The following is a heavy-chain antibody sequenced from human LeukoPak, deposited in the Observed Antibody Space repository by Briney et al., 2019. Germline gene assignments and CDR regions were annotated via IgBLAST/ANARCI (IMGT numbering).Heavy chain of an antibody. CDR3: AKDRATYSSTWTTFDY. Sequence: ASVKVSCKASGYTFTSYDINWVRQATGQGLEWMGWMNPNSGNTGYAQKFQGRVTMTRNTSISTAYMELSSLRSEDTAVYYCAKDRATYSSTWTTFDYWGQGTLVTVSS. CDR1: GYTFTSYD. J-gene: IGHJ4*02. CDR2: MNPNSGNT. D-gene: IGHD6-13*01. V-gene: IGHV1-8*01.